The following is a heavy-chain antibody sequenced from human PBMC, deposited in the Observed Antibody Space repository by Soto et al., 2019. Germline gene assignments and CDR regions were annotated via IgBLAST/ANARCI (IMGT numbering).Heavy chain of an antibody. V-gene: IGHV1-46*01. J-gene: IGHJ6*02. CDR2: INPSGGVT. CDR1: GYIFTSNY. Sequence: SLKVPCKASGYIFTSNYIHWVRQAPGQGLELMGIINPSGGVTSYAQKFQGRVTMTRDTSTSTVYMDLSSLRSEDTAVYYCARDDYGDHYYGMDVWGQGTTVTVSS. D-gene: IGHD4-17*01. CDR3: ARDDYGDHYYGMDV.